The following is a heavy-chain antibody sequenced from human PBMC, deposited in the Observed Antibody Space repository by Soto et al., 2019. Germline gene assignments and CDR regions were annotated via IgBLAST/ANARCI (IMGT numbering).Heavy chain of an antibody. D-gene: IGHD3-3*01. V-gene: IGHV4-31*03. Sequence: SETRSLTCTVAGDSITRGSYYWYWIRQHPGKGLEWIGYIYYSGSTYYNPSLKSRVTISVDTSKNQFSLKLSSVTAADTAVYYCARELDFWSGLEGDAFDIWGQGTMVTVSS. CDR2: IYYSGST. CDR3: ARELDFWSGLEGDAFDI. CDR1: GDSITRGSYY. J-gene: IGHJ3*02.